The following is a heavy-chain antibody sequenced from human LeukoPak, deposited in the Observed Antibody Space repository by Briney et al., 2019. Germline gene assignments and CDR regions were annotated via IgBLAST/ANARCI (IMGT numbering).Heavy chain of an antibody. J-gene: IGHJ4*02. CDR1: GGSISSYY. CDR2: IYYSGST. V-gene: IGHV4-59*01. D-gene: IGHD3-22*01. CDR3: ARSMGFIYYDSSGYYYDY. Sequence: SETLSLTCTVSGGSISSYYWSWIRQPPGKGLEWIGYIYYSGSTNYNPSLKSRVTISVDTSKNQFSLKLSSVTAADTAVYYCARSMGFIYYDSSGYYYDYWGQGTLVTVSS.